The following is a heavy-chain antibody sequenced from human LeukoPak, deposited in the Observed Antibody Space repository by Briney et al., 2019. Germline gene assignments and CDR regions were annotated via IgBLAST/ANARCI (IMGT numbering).Heavy chain of an antibody. V-gene: IGHV3-23*01. Sequence: GGSLRLTCAASGFTFSNSAMSWVRQAPGKGLEWVSTLSGSGITTYYADSVKGRFAISRDNSKNTLYLQMNSLRAEDTAVYYCAKGIYSSGWSYFDYWGHGTLVTVSS. D-gene: IGHD6-19*01. CDR1: GFTFSNSA. CDR3: AKGIYSSGWSYFDY. CDR2: LSGSGITT. J-gene: IGHJ4*01.